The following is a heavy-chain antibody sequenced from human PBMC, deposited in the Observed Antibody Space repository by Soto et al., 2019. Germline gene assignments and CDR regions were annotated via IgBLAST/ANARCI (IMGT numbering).Heavy chain of an antibody. CDR3: TTDRWDYGSGSYSDY. V-gene: IGHV3-15*07. D-gene: IGHD3-10*01. J-gene: IGHJ4*02. CDR2: IKSKTDGGTT. Sequence: SVSNAWMNWVRQAPGKGLEWVGRIKSKTDGGTTDYAAPVKGRFTISRDDSKNTLYLQMNSLKTEDTAVYYCTTDRWDYGSGSYSDYWGQGTLVTVSS. CDR1: SVSNAW.